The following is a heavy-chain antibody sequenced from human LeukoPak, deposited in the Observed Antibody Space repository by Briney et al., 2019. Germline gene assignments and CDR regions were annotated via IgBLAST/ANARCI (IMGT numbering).Heavy chain of an antibody. V-gene: IGHV1-2*02. J-gene: IGHJ4*02. CDR2: INPNSGGT. Sequence: ASVTVSCKGSGYTFTGYYMHWLRQAPGQGLEWMGWINPNSGGTNNAQKFQDRVTITRHRSIRTAYMELSRLRSDDTAVYYCARELNKWELLHGLLFSGGQGTLVTVSS. D-gene: IGHD1-26*01. CDR3: ARELNKWELLHGLLFS. CDR1: GYTFTGYY.